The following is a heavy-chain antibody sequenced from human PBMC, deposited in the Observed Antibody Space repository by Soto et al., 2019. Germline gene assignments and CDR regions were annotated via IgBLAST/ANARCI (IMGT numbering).Heavy chain of an antibody. CDR1: GGTFSSYT. J-gene: IGHJ3*02. D-gene: IGHD3-10*01. Sequence: SVKVSCKASGGTFSSYTISWVRQAPGQGLEWMGRIIPILGIANYAQKFQGRVTITADKSTSTAYMELSSLRSEDTAVYYCARDRVYGSGSYYAFDIWGQGTMVTVSS. CDR2: IIPILGIA. CDR3: ARDRVYGSGSYYAFDI. V-gene: IGHV1-69*04.